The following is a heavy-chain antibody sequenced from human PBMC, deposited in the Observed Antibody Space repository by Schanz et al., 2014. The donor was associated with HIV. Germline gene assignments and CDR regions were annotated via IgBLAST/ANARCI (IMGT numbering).Heavy chain of an antibody. D-gene: IGHD2-15*01. CDR3: ARGLRDIVAGKHNWIDP. V-gene: IGHV4-34*01. J-gene: IGHJ5*02. CDR1: GGSFSVYS. CDR2: INHSGST. Sequence: QVQLQQWGAGLLKPSETLSLTCAVYGGSFSVYSWSWIRQPPGKGLQWIGEINHSGSTNYNPSLKSRVTISVDTSKNQFSLRLNSVTVADTAVYYCARGLRDIVAGKHNWIDPWGQGTLVTVSS.